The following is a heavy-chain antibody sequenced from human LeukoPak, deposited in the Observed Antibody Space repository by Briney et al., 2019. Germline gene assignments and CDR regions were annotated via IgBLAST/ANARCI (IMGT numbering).Heavy chain of an antibody. CDR3: ATATQPRGYFLH. D-gene: IGHD2-2*01. J-gene: IGHJ1*01. V-gene: IGHV1-18*01. CDR2: ICVNNGGT. Sequence: ASVKVSCKASGYTFTTYSLAWVRQAPGQSLEWMGWICVNNGGTNYAQSFQDRVTLTRDTSTNTAYLELRSLRSDDTAIIYCATATQPRGYFLHWGQGTLVTVSS. CDR1: GYTFTTYS.